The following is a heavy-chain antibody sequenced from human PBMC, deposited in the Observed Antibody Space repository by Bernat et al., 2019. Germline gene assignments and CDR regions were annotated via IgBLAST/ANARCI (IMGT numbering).Heavy chain of an antibody. D-gene: IGHD5-12*01. Sequence: EVQVVETGGGLIQPGGSLRLSCAASGFTVSSNYMSWVRQAPGKGLEWVSAISGSGGSTYYADSVKGRFTISRDNSKNTLYLQMNSLRAEDTAVYYCAKDEGVMVATIFDYWGQGTLVTVSS. J-gene: IGHJ4*02. V-gene: IGHV3-23*04. CDR2: ISGSGGST. CDR3: AKDEGVMVATIFDY. CDR1: GFTVSSNY.